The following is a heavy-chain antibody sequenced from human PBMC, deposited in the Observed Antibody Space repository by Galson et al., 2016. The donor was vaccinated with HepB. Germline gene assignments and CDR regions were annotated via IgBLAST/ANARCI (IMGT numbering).Heavy chain of an antibody. V-gene: IGHV5-51*01. CDR1: GYKFSNYW. CDR3: ARMTGWTGSFDI. CDR2: IYPDDSDI. J-gene: IGHJ3*02. Sequence: QSGAEVKKPGGSLRISCKSSGYKFSNYWIGWARQMPGKGLEWMGIIYPDDSDIRHNPSFQGRVTISADVSISTAYLQWSSLKASDSAMYYCARMTGWTGSFDIWGQGTMVTVSS. D-gene: IGHD3/OR15-3a*01.